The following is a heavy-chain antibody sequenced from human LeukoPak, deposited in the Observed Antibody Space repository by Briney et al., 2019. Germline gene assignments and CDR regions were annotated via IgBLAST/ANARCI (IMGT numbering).Heavy chain of an antibody. CDR2: ISYDGSNK. V-gene: IGHV3-30*18. CDR3: AKDRGGIVGDTYFDY. J-gene: IGHJ4*02. Sequence: TGGSLRLSCAASGFTFSSYGMHWVRQAPGKGLEWVAVISYDGSNKYYADSVKGRFTISRDNSKNSLYLQMNSLRAEDTAVYYCAKDRGGIVGDTYFDYWGQGTLVTVSS. CDR1: GFTFSSYG. D-gene: IGHD1-26*01.